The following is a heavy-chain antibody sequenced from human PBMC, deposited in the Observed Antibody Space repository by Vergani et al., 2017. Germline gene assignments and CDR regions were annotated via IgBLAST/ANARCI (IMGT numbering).Heavy chain of an antibody. Sequence: QVQLVQSGAEVKKPGASVKVSCKASGYTFTSYDINWVRQATGQGLEWMGWMNPNSGNTGYAQKFQGRVTMTRNTSISTAYMELSSLRSEDTAVYYCARAVHRFLYYYYYMDVWDKGTTVTVSS. J-gene: IGHJ6*03. CDR3: ARAVHRFLYYYYYMDV. V-gene: IGHV1-8*01. CDR2: MNPNSGNT. CDR1: GYTFTSYD. D-gene: IGHD3-10*01.